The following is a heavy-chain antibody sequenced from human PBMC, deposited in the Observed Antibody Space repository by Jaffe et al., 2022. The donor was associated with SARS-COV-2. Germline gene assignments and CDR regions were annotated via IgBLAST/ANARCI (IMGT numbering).Heavy chain of an antibody. CDR3: AKDIDIGSGWSAYFDY. CDR2: ISWNSGSI. Sequence: EVQLVESGGGLVQPGRSLRLSCAASGFTFDDYAMHWVRQAPGKGLEWVSGISWNSGSIGYADSVKGRFTISRDNAKNSLYLQMNSLRAEDTALYYCAKDIDIGSGWSAYFDYWGQGTLVTVSS. V-gene: IGHV3-9*01. D-gene: IGHD6-19*01. J-gene: IGHJ4*02. CDR1: GFTFDDYA.